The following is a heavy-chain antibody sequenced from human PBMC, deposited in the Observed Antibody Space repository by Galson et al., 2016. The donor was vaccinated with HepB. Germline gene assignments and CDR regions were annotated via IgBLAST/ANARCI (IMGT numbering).Heavy chain of an antibody. V-gene: IGHV3-7*01. Sequence: SLRLSCAASGFSISNLWMNWVRQAPGKGLEWVANIKQDGRQENYEDSVKGRFTIARDNAKNSVDLQMNSLRVEDTAMYYCTTRNLFEFWGQGALVTVSS. CDR2: IKQDGRQE. CDR1: GFSISNLW. J-gene: IGHJ4*02. CDR3: TTRNLFEF.